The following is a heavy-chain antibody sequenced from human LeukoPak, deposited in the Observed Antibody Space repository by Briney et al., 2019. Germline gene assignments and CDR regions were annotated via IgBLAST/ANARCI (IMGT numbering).Heavy chain of an antibody. Sequence: PSETLSLTCTVSGGSISSSSYYWGWIRQPPGKGLEWIGSIYYSGSPYYNPSLKSRVTISVDTSKNQFSLKLSSVTAPDTAVYYCARHWRQQLDHNWFDPWGEGTLVTVSS. CDR3: ARHWRQQLDHNWFDP. CDR2: IYYSGSP. D-gene: IGHD6-13*01. J-gene: IGHJ5*02. V-gene: IGHV4-39*01. CDR1: GGSISSSSYY.